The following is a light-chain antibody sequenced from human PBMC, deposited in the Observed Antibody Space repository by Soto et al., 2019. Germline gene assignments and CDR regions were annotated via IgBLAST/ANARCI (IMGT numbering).Light chain of an antibody. J-gene: IGKJ4*01. CDR2: WAS. CDR1: QSVFYSSNSKNY. Sequence: DIVMTQSPDSLAVSLGERATINCRSSQSVFYSSNSKNYLAWYQQKPGQPPKLPIYWASARESGVPDRFSGSGSGTDFTLTISSLQAEDVAVYYCQQYYSTPLTFGGGTKVEIK. CDR3: QQYYSTPLT. V-gene: IGKV4-1*01.